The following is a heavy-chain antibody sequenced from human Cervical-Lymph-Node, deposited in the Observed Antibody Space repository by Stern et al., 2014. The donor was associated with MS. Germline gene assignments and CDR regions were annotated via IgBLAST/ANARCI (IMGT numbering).Heavy chain of an antibody. J-gene: IGHJ3*02. CDR1: GFTFSSYW. Sequence: EVQLVESGGGLVQPGGSLRLSCAASGFTFSSYWMHWVRQAPGKGLVWVSRINSDGSSTSYADSVKGLFAISRDNAKNTLYLQMNSLRAEDTAVYYCARDLGFTYYDFFDIWGQGTMVTVSS. CDR3: ARDLGFTYYDFFDI. CDR2: INSDGSST. V-gene: IGHV3-74*01. D-gene: IGHD3-3*01.